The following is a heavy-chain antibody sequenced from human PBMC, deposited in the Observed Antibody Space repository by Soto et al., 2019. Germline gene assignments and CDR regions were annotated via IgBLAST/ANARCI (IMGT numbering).Heavy chain of an antibody. D-gene: IGHD6-13*01. V-gene: IGHV1-46*01. CDR3: ARDLAAGDY. J-gene: IGHJ4*02. CDR1: GYTFTHYY. Sequence: QVQLVQSGAEVKKPGASVKLSCRTSGYTFTHYYIHWVRQAPGQGLEWLAIINPASGSKNNAQDCKGTVTLTMDTSTTTVYMELSGLRAEDTAIFYCARDLAAGDYWGQGTLVTVSS. CDR2: INPASGSK.